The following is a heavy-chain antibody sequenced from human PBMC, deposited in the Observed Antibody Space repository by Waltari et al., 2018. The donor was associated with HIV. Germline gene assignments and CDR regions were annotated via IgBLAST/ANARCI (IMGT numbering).Heavy chain of an antibody. J-gene: IGHJ6*02. V-gene: IGHV4-59*01. D-gene: IGHD6-6*01. CDR2: SYYSGST. CDR3: ARDSLAAARPGDEYYYYGMDV. Sequence: QVQLQESGPGLVKPSETLSLTCTVSGGSISSYYWSWIRQPPGQGLEWIGYSYYSGSTNYNPSLKSRVTISVDTSKIQFSLKLSSVTAADTAVYYCARDSLAAARPGDEYYYYGMDVWGQGTTVTVSS. CDR1: GGSISSYY.